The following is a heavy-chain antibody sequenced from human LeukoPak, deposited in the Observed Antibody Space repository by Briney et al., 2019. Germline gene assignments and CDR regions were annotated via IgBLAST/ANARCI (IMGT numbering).Heavy chain of an antibody. D-gene: IGHD3-3*01. J-gene: IGHJ4*02. V-gene: IGHV4-30-4*08. CDR3: ASTYYDFWNGYLF. CDR2: IYYSGST. CDR1: GGSISSGDYY. Sequence: SQTLSLTCTVSGGSISSGDYYWSWIRQPPGKGLEWIGYIYYSGSTYYNPSLKSRVTISVDTSKNQFSLKLSSVTAADTAVYYCASTYYDFWNGYLFWGQGTLVTVSS.